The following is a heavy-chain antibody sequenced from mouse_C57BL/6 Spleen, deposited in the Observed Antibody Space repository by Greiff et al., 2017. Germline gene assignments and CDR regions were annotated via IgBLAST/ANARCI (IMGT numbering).Heavy chain of an antibody. CDR2: IRNKANGYTT. CDR3: ARYTDYGSSYGYFDV. D-gene: IGHD1-1*01. V-gene: IGHV7-3*01. CDR1: GFTFTDYY. Sequence: EVKVVESGGGLVQPGGSLSLSCAASGFTFTDYYMSWVRQPPGKALEWLGFIRNKANGYTTEYSASVKGRFTISRDNSQSILYLQMNALRAEDSATYYCARYTDYGSSYGYFDVWGTGTTVTVSS. J-gene: IGHJ1*03.